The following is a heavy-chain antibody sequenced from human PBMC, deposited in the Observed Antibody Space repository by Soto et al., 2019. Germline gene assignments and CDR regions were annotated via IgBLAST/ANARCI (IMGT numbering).Heavy chain of an antibody. Sequence: QVQLVQSGAEVKKPGASVKVSCKASGYTFTSYGISWVRQAPGQGLEWMGWISAYNGHTNYAQNLQVRVIMTTDTSPSTVYKELRSLRSDDTAVYYCARDHHSSRTLYRGMDVWGQGTTVTVS. CDR2: ISAYNGHT. J-gene: IGHJ6*02. CDR3: ARDHHSSRTLYRGMDV. D-gene: IGHD6-13*01. V-gene: IGHV1-18*01. CDR1: GYTFTSYG.